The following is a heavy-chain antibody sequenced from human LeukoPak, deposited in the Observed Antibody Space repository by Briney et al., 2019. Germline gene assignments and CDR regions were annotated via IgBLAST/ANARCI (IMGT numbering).Heavy chain of an antibody. V-gene: IGHV3-48*03. CDR2: ISSSGSTI. J-gene: IGHJ4*02. D-gene: IGHD6-13*01. CDR3: ARDMGIAAAAHDY. CDR1: GFTFSSYE. Sequence: GGSLRLSCAASGFTFSSYEMNWVRQAPGKGLEWVSYISSSGSTIYYADSVKGRFTISRDNAKNSLYLQMNSLRAEDTAVYYCARDMGIAAAAHDYWGQGTLVTVSS.